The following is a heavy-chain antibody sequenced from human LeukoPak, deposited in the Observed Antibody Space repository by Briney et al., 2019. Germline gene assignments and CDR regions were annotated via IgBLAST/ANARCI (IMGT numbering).Heavy chain of an antibody. CDR1: GFTFSSYW. CDR2: IKQDRSEK. D-gene: IGHD6-13*01. V-gene: IGHV3-7*01. Sequence: GGSLRLSYAASGFTFSSYWMSWVRQAPGKGLEWVANIKQDRSEKYYVDSVKGRFTISRDNAKNSLYLQMNSLRAEDTAVYYCAREGATAGSGYYFDYWGQGSLVTVSS. CDR3: AREGATAGSGYYFDY. J-gene: IGHJ4*02.